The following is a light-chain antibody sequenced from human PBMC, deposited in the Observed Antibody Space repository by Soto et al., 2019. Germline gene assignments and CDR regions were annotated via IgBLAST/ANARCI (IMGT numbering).Light chain of an antibody. V-gene: IGKV1-5*01. CDR1: QSISNR. Sequence: IQMTQSPSTLSASVVDIVTMTFRASQSISNRLAWYQQKPGKAPKVLIYDASSLESGVPSRFSGSGSGTEFILTISSLQPDDFASYCCQHYGGMWTFGQGTKVDIK. CDR3: QHYGGMWT. CDR2: DAS. J-gene: IGKJ1*01.